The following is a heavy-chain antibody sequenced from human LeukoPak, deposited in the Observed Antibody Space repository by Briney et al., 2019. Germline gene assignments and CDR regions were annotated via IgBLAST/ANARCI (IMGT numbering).Heavy chain of an antibody. CDR2: ISAYNGNT. CDR1: GYTFTSYG. D-gene: IGHD3-22*01. J-gene: IGHJ4*02. Sequence: ALVKVSCKASGYTFTSYGISWVRQSPGQGLEWMGWISAYNGNTNYAQKLQGRVTMTTDTSTSTAYMEMRRLRSDDTAVYYCARDYPAGYYHSSDIIAYWGQGTLVTVSS. CDR3: ARDYPAGYYHSSDIIAY. V-gene: IGHV1-18*01.